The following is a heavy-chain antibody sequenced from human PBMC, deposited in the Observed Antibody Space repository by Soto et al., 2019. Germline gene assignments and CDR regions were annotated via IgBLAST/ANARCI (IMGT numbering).Heavy chain of an antibody. V-gene: IGHV3-23*01. CDR2: ISGSGGST. CDR1: GFTFSSYA. Sequence: AGGSLRLSCAASGFTFSSYAMSWVRQAPGKGLEWVSAISGSGGSTYYADSVKGRFTISRDNSKNTLYLQMNSLRAEDTAVYYCAKDPFVRGVIMKANYGMDVWGQGTTVTVSS. D-gene: IGHD3-10*02. J-gene: IGHJ6*02. CDR3: AKDPFVRGVIMKANYGMDV.